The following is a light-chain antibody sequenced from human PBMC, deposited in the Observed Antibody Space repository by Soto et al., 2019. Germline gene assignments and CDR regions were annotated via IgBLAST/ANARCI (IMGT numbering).Light chain of an antibody. CDR3: QQYGNSPFT. J-gene: IGKJ5*01. V-gene: IGKV3-20*01. Sequence: EIVLTQSPGTLALSLGERATLSCRASQSISSTSLGWYQQKPGQAPRLLIYGASTRATGIPDRFSGSESGTDFTLTISRLEPEDFVVYYCQQYGNSPFTFGQGTRLEIK. CDR2: GAS. CDR1: QSISSTS.